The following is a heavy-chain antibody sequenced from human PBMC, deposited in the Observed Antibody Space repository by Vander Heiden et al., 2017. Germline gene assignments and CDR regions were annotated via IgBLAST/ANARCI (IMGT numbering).Heavy chain of an antibody. J-gene: IGHJ4*02. V-gene: IGHV3-49*03. D-gene: IGHD3-22*01. CDR1: GFTFGAYA. CDR2: IRSKAYGGTT. Sequence: EVQLVESGGGLVQPGRSLRLSCTASGFTFGAYAMSWFRQAPGKGLEGVGFIRSKAYGGTTEYAASVKGRFTISRDDSKSIAYLQMNSLKTEDTAVYYCTRWSSGYYSYFDYWGQGTLVTVSS. CDR3: TRWSSGYYSYFDY.